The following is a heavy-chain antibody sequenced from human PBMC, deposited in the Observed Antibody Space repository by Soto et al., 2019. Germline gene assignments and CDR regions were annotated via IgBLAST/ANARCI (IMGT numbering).Heavy chain of an antibody. CDR1: GYTFTSYG. Sequence: QVQLVQSGAEVKKPGASVKVSCKASGYTFTSYGISWVRQAPGQGLEWMGWISAYNGNTNYAQKLQGRVTMTTDTSQGTAYMELRRLRSGDTGLDYFAGGHFSGGSCYLGNLYYLGQGTLVTVSP. CDR3: AGGHFSGGSCYLGNLYY. CDR2: ISAYNGNT. D-gene: IGHD2-15*01. J-gene: IGHJ4*02. V-gene: IGHV1-18*04.